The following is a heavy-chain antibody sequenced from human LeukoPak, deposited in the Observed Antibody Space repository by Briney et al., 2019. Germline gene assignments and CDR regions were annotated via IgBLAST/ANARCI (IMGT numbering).Heavy chain of an antibody. CDR3: ARESLRGGKTGVGIGAGRGAFDI. D-gene: IGHD3-10*01. V-gene: IGHV3-21*01. CDR1: GFTFSSYS. Sequence: GGSLRLSCAASGFTFSSYSMNWVRQAPGKGLEWVSSISSSSSYIYYADSVKGRFTISRDNSKNTLYLQMNSLRAEDTAVYYCARESLRGGKTGVGIGAGRGAFDIWGQGTLVTVSS. CDR2: ISSSSSYI. J-gene: IGHJ3*02.